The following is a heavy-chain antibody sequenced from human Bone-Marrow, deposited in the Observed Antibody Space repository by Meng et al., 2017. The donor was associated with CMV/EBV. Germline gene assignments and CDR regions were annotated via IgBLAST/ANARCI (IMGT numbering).Heavy chain of an antibody. V-gene: IGHV3-21*01. CDR3: ARSHSGSSWYFNY. CDR2: ISSSSSYI. Sequence: DEQLVESGGGVVKPGGSLRLSCAAFGFTFSSYSMNWVRQAPGKGLEWVSSISSSSSYIYYADSVKGRFTISRDNAKNSLYLQMNSLRAEDTAVYYCARSHSGSSWYFNYWGQGTLVTVSS. J-gene: IGHJ4*02. CDR1: GFTFSSYS. D-gene: IGHD6-13*01.